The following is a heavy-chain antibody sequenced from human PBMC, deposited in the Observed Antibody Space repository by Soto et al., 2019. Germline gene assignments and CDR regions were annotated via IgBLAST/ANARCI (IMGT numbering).Heavy chain of an antibody. Sequence: PGGSLRLSCAASGFTVSSNYMSWVRQAPGKGLEWVSVIYSDGSTYYADSVKGRFTISRDNSKNTLYLQMNSLRAEDTAVYYCARVGMSSGWYFEYWGQGTLVTVSS. J-gene: IGHJ4*01. CDR2: IYSDGST. CDR3: ARVGMSSGWYFEY. V-gene: IGHV3-53*01. D-gene: IGHD6-19*01. CDR1: GFTVSSNY.